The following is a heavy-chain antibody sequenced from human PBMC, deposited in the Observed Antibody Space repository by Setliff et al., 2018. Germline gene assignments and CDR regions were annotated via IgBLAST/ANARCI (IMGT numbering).Heavy chain of an antibody. V-gene: IGHV3-48*03. CDR1: GFTFSRYE. D-gene: IGHD6-19*01. CDR3: ARGGRSSAKLPYFDY. J-gene: IGHJ4*02. CDR2: INSIGSTT. Sequence: GGSLRLSCAASGFTFSRYEMNWVRQAPGKGLEWVSYINSIGSTTYYADSVKGRFTISRDNAKNSLYLQMNSLRAEDTAVYYCARGGRSSAKLPYFDYWGQGTLVTVSS.